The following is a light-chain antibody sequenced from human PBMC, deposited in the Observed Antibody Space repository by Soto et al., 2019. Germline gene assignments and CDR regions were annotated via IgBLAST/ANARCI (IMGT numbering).Light chain of an antibody. CDR1: SSDVGGYIY. V-gene: IGLV2-14*01. CDR3: SSYTSSSTYV. J-gene: IGLJ1*01. CDR2: EVS. Sequence: QSALTQPASVSASPGQSITISCTGTSSDVGGYIYVSWYQQHPGQAPKLIIYEVSNRPSGVSNRVSGSKSGNTASLTISGLQAEDEADYYCSSYTSSSTYVFGTGTKLTVL.